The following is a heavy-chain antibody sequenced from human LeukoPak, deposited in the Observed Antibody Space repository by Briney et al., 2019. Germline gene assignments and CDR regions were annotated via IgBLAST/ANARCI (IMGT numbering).Heavy chain of an antibody. CDR1: GFTFYDYA. J-gene: IGHJ4*02. CDR2: ISWNSGSI. CDR3: AKDISAAGNFDY. D-gene: IGHD6-13*01. V-gene: IGHV3-9*01. Sequence: GGSLRLSCAASGFTFYDYAMPWVRQAPGKGLEWVSGISWNSGSIGYADSVKGRFTISRDNAKNSLYLQMNSLRAEDTALYYCAKDISAAGNFDYWGQGTLVTVSS.